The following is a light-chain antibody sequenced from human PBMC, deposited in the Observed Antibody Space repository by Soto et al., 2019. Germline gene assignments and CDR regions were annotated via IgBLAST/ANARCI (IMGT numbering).Light chain of an antibody. CDR2: TAS. CDR3: QQHESYPRT. V-gene: IGKV1-5*03. CDR1: QSINTW. J-gene: IGKJ1*01. Sequence: DIQMTQSPSTLSASVGDRVTITCRASQSINTWLAWYQQKPGKATRLLIYTASSLESGVPSRFSGSGSGTEFTLTISSLQPDDFATYYCQQHESYPRTFGQGIKVEIK.